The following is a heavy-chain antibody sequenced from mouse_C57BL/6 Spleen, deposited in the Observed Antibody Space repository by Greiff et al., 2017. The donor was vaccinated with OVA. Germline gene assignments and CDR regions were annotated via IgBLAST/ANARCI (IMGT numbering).Heavy chain of an antibody. J-gene: IGHJ2*01. D-gene: IGHD1-1*01. CDR3: ARKTTVGYFDY. Sequence: EVKLMESGPVLVKPGASVKMSCKASGYTFTDYYMNWVKQSHGKSLEWIGVINPYNGGTSYNQKFKGKATLTVDKSSSTAYMELNSLTSEDSAVYYCARKTTVGYFDYWGQGTTLTVSS. V-gene: IGHV1-19*01. CDR2: INPYNGGT. CDR1: GYTFTDYY.